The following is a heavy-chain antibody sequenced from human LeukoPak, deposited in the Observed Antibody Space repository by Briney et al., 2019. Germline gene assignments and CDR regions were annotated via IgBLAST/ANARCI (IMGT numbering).Heavy chain of an antibody. D-gene: IGHD3-22*01. Sequence: GASVKVSCKASGYTFTSYYMHWVRQAPGQGLEWMGIINPSGGSTSYAQKFQGRVTMTRDTSTSTVYMELSSLRSEDTAVYYCARGGDYYDSSGSTPIGAEYFQHWGQGTLVTVSS. J-gene: IGHJ1*01. CDR1: GYTFTSYY. CDR3: ARGGDYYDSSGSTPIGAEYFQH. V-gene: IGHV1-46*01. CDR2: INPSGGST.